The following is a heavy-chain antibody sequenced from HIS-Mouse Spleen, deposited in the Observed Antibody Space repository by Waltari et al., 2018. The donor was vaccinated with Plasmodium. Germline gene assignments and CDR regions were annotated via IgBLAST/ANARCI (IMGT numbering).Heavy chain of an antibody. CDR1: GGSISSSSYY. CDR2: IYYSGST. Sequence: QLQLQESGPGLVKPSETLSLTCTVSGGSISSSSYYWGWIRQPPGKGLEWIGSIYYSGSTDYTPALKSRVTISVETSKNQFSLKLSSVTAADTAVYYCARRGGSYYYFDYWGQGTLVTVSS. CDR3: ARRGGSYYYFDY. V-gene: IGHV4-39*01. D-gene: IGHD1-26*01. J-gene: IGHJ4*02.